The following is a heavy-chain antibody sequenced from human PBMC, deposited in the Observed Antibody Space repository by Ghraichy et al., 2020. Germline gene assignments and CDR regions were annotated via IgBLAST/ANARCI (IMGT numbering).Heavy chain of an antibody. V-gene: IGHV3-7*05. CDR2: IKEDGSET. CDR3: VRDAWPYSSGWLNYFDY. D-gene: IGHD6-25*01. J-gene: IGHJ4*02. Sequence: GGSLRLSCVASDFTFSIFWMTWVRQAPGKGLEWVANIKEDGSETHYVDSVKGRFTISRDNAKNFLFLQMNSLRAEDTAVYYCVRDAWPYSSGWLNYFDYWGQGTLVAVSS. CDR1: DFTFSIFW.